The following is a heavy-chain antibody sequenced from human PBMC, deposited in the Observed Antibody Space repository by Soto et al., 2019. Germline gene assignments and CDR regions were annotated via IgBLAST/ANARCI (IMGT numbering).Heavy chain of an antibody. CDR3: AKVYYDFWSGSTIGMDV. V-gene: IGHV3-48*04. CDR1: GFTFSSFH. D-gene: IGHD3-3*01. J-gene: IGHJ6*02. CDR2: ITSSSDTI. Sequence: PGGSLRLSCAASGFTFSSFHMNWVRQAPGRGLEWVAYITSSSDTIYYSDSVKGRFTISRDNAKNTLYLQMNSLRAEDTAVYYCAKVYYDFWSGSTIGMDVWGQGTTVTVSS.